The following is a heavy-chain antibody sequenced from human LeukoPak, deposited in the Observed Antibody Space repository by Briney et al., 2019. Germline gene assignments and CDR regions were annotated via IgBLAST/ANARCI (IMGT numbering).Heavy chain of an antibody. Sequence: GGSLRLSCAASGFAFSSYWMSWVRQAPGKGLEWVANIKQDGSEKYYVDSVKGRFTISRDNAKNSLYLQMNSLRAEDTAVYYCAKCGAPYDYVWGSYRPNYYFDYWGQGTLVTVSS. CDR1: GFAFSSYW. CDR2: IKQDGSEK. D-gene: IGHD3-16*02. J-gene: IGHJ4*02. V-gene: IGHV3-7*03. CDR3: AKCGAPYDYVWGSYRPNYYFDY.